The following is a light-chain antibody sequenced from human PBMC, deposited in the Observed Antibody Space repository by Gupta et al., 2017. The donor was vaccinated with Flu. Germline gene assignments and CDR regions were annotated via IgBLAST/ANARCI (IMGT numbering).Light chain of an antibody. Sequence: SALTQPRSVSGSPGQSVTISCTGTTSDVGGHDFISWYHQSAGEAPKLLLYDISKRPAGVPNRFSGSKAGNTASLTISGLQGEDEGDFYCCAHAGSSIWVFGGGTRLTVL. CDR1: TSDVGGHDF. CDR2: DIS. V-gene: IGLV2-11*01. J-gene: IGLJ3*02. CDR3: CAHAGSSIWV.